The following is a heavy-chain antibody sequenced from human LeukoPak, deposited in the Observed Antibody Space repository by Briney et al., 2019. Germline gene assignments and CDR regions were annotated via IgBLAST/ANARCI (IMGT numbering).Heavy chain of an antibody. V-gene: IGHV1-8*01. CDR1: GYTFTSYD. CDR3: ARFFRAAAGKDWFDP. J-gene: IGHJ5*02. CDR2: MNPNSGNT. D-gene: IGHD6-13*01. Sequence: ASVKVSCKASGYTFTSYDINWVRQATGQGLEWMGWMNPNSGNTGYAQKFQGRVTMTRNTSISTAYMELSSLRSEDTAVYYCARFFRAAAGKDWFDPWGQGTLVTVSS.